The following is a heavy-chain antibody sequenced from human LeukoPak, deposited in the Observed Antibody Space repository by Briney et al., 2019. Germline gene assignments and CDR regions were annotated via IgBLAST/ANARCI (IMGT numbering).Heavy chain of an antibody. Sequence: GGSLRLSCSASGFTFSSYAMHWVRQAPGKGLEHVSAISSYGGTTYHADSVKGKFTISRDNSKNTLYLQMSSLRAEDTAVYYCVKVGSSATVVNAFDIWGQGTMVTVSS. J-gene: IGHJ3*02. CDR1: GFTFSSYA. V-gene: IGHV3-64D*06. CDR2: ISSYGGTT. CDR3: VKVGSSATVVNAFDI. D-gene: IGHD4-23*01.